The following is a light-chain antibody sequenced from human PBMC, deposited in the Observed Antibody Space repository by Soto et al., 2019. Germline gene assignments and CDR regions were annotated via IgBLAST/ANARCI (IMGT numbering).Light chain of an antibody. CDR3: TSYTSSSTYV. V-gene: IGLV2-14*01. Sequence: QSALTQPASVSGSPGQSITISCTGTSSDVGAYIYVSWYQQHPGKAPKFLIYEVSKRPSGVSDRFSGSKSGNTASLTISGLQAEDEADYYCTSYTSSSTYVFGTGTRSPS. CDR2: EVS. CDR1: SSDVGAYIY. J-gene: IGLJ1*01.